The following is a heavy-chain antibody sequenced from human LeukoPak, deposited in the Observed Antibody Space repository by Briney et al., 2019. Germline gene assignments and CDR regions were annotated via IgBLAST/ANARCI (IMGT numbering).Heavy chain of an antibody. CDR3: ARQASSSWASWFDP. D-gene: IGHD6-13*01. J-gene: IGHJ5*02. V-gene: IGHV1-2*02. Sequence: APVKVSCKASGYTFTGYYMHWVRRAPGQGLEWMGWINPNSGGTNYAQKFQGRVTMTRDTSISTAYMELSRLRSDDTAVYYCARQASSSWASWFDPWGQGTLVTVSS. CDR2: INPNSGGT. CDR1: GYTFTGYY.